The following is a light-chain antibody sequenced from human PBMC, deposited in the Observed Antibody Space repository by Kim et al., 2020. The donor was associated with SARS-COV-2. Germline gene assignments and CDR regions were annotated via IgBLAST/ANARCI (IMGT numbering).Light chain of an antibody. V-gene: IGKV3-15*01. CDR2: DSS. Sequence: SVSPGERATLSRRASQSVSSDLAWYQQKPGQAPRLLIYDSSTRATGIPARFSGSGSGTEFTLTISSLQSEDFAIYYCQQYHHWWTFGQGTKVDIK. CDR1: QSVSSD. J-gene: IGKJ1*01. CDR3: QQYHHWWT.